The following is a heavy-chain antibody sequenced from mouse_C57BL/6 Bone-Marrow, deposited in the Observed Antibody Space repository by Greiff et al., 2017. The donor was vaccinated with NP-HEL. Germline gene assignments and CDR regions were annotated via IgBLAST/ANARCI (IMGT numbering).Heavy chain of an antibody. Sequence: EVKLMESGGGLVKPGGSLKLSCAASGFTFSDYGMHWVRQAPEKGLEWVAYISSGSSTIYYADTVKGRFTISRDNAKNTLFLQMTSLRSEDTAMYYCARTPYYGSSYHWYFDVWGTGTTVTVSS. V-gene: IGHV5-17*01. J-gene: IGHJ1*03. CDR2: ISSGSSTI. CDR3: ARTPYYGSSYHWYFDV. CDR1: GFTFSDYG. D-gene: IGHD1-1*01.